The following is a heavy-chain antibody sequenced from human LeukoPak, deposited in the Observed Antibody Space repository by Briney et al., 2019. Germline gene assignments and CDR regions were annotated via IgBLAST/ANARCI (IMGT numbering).Heavy chain of an antibody. CDR1: GFTFDDYA. V-gene: IGHV3-48*01. Sequence: SLRLSCAASGFTFDDYAMHWVRQAPGKGLEWVSYISSSSSTIYYADSVKGRFTISRDNAKNSLYLQMNSLRAEDTAVYYCARGTRFLEWLFSEFDYWGQGTLVTVSS. D-gene: IGHD3-3*01. CDR3: ARGTRFLEWLFSEFDY. CDR2: ISSSSSTI. J-gene: IGHJ4*02.